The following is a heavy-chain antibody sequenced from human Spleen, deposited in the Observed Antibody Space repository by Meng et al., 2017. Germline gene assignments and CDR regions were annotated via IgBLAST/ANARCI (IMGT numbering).Heavy chain of an antibody. V-gene: IGHV3-21*06. CDR3: ARCRVVVAAAPSDY. D-gene: IGHD2-15*01. Sequence: EVQLVESGGGLVKPGEYLILSCAASGFTFSSYSMSWVRQAPGKGLEWVSSISSSGTYADSVKGRFTISRDNAKNSLYLQMNSLRGEDTAVYYCARCRVVVAAAPSDYWGQGTLVTVSS. CDR2: ISSSGT. CDR1: GFTFSSYS. J-gene: IGHJ4*02.